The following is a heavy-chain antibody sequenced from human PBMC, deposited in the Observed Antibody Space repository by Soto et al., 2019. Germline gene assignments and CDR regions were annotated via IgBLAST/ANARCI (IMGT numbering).Heavy chain of an antibody. CDR1: GGSISSGVYY. CDR3: ARVRHINAFDI. CDR2: IYYSGST. J-gene: IGHJ3*02. D-gene: IGHD1-20*01. Sequence: QVQLQESGPGLVKPSQTLSLTCTVSGGSISSGVYYWSWIRQPPGKGLEWIGYIYYSGSTYYNPSLKSRVTISVDTPKNQFSLTLSSVTAADTAVYYCARVRHINAFDIWGQGTMVTVSS. V-gene: IGHV4-30-4*01.